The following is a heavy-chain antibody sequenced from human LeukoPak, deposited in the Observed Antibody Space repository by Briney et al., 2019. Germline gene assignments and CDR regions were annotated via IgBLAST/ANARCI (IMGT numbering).Heavy chain of an antibody. D-gene: IGHD1-1*01. CDR2: IKEDGSAT. CDR3: ARDSPGYLAYDS. V-gene: IGHV3-7*04. J-gene: IGHJ4*02. Sequence: GGSLRLSCAASEFTFSNYAMGWVRQAPGKGPEWVANIKEDGSATYYVDSVKGRFTISRDNAKKSLYLQMNSLRAEDTAVYYCARDSPGYLAYDSWGQGTLVTVSS. CDR1: EFTFSNYA.